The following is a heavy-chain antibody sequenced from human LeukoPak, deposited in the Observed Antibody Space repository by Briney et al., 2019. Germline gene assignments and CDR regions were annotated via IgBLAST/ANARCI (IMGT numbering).Heavy chain of an antibody. CDR1: GYTFSSYG. J-gene: IGHJ5*02. CDR3: ARGILSEDTLSGP. D-gene: IGHD3-9*01. V-gene: IGHV1-18*01. CDR2: VSTYNGDT. Sequence: ASVKVSCKTSGYTFSSYGISWVRQAPGHGLEWVGWVSTYNGDTKYAQSLQGRVSMTTDTSTTTGYMELRSLKSDDTAVYYCARGILSEDTLSGPWGQGTLVTVSS.